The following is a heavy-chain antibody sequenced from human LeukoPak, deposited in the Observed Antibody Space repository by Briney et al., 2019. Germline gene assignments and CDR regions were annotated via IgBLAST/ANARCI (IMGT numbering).Heavy chain of an antibody. CDR1: GGSISSYY. D-gene: IGHD3-22*01. Sequence: PSETLSLTCTVSGGSISSYYWSWIRQPPGKGLEWIGYIYYSGSTNYNPSLKSRVTISVDTSKYQFSLKLSSVTAADTAVYYCARVLHYDSSGYPNWFDPWGQGTLVTVS. CDR3: ARVLHYDSSGYPNWFDP. CDR2: IYYSGST. V-gene: IGHV4-59*01. J-gene: IGHJ5*02.